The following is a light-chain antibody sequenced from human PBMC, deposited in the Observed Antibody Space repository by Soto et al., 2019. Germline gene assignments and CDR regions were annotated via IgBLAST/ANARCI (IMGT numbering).Light chain of an antibody. CDR2: ATS. CDR3: QQYNNCPLT. CDR1: QTVNSD. J-gene: IGKJ4*01. Sequence: TQWTGSLSLCAGETATLSCRASQTVNSDYLAWFQQRPGQAPRLLIFATSTRATGIPASFSGSGSGTEFTLTISSLQSEDFAVYYCQQYNNCPLTFGGGTKVDIK. V-gene: IGKV3-15*01.